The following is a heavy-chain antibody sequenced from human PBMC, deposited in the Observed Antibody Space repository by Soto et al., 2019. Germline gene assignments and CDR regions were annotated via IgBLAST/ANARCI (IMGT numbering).Heavy chain of an antibody. Sequence: PGESLKISCKGFGYNFIAYWISWVRQTPGKGLEWMGRIDPSDSYTNYSPSFQGHGTISVDTSISTAYPQWSSLRASDTAIYYCVTGQGTTSVTSRVDYWGQGTLVTVSS. CDR1: GYNFIAYW. J-gene: IGHJ4*02. CDR2: IDPSDSYT. V-gene: IGHV5-10-1*01. D-gene: IGHD4-4*01. CDR3: VTGQGTTSVTSRVDY.